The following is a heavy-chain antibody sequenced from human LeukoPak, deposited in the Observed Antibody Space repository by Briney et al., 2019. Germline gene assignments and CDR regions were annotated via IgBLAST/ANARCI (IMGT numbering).Heavy chain of an antibody. CDR1: GFTFSSYG. CDR2: IWYDGSNK. D-gene: IGHD2-21*01. Sequence: GGSLRLSCAASGFTFSSYGMHWFRQAPGKGLEWVAVIWYDGSNKYYADSVKGRFTISRDNSKNTLYLQMNSLRAEDTAVYYCARDRIVEETGYLDYWGQGTLVTVSS. V-gene: IGHV3-33*01. CDR3: ARDRIVEETGYLDY. J-gene: IGHJ4*02.